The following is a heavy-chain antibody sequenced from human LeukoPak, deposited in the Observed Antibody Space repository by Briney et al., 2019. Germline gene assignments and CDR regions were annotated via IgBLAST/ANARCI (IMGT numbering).Heavy chain of an antibody. CDR2: IYGSGYT. D-gene: IGHD4-17*01. J-gene: IGHJ4*02. Sequence: SETLSLTCTVSGGSISGWYWSWVRQPPGKGLEWIGYIYGSGYTNYNPSLKSRVTMSIDTSKNHFSLKLTSVTAADTATYYCARWFYGDYADYWGQGTLVTVSS. CDR3: ARWFYGDYADY. CDR1: GGSISGWY. V-gene: IGHV4-59*01.